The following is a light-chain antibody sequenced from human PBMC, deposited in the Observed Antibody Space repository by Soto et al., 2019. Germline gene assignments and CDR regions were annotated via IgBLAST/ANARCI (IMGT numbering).Light chain of an antibody. CDR3: QKYNSAPRT. CDR2: AAS. J-gene: IGKJ3*01. V-gene: IGKV1-27*01. Sequence: DIQMTQSPSSLSASAGDRVTITCRASQDISNYLAWYQQKPGKVPKLLIYAASTLQSVVPSRFRGSGSGTDFTLTISSLQPEDVATYFCQKYNSAPRTFGPGTKMDIK. CDR1: QDISNY.